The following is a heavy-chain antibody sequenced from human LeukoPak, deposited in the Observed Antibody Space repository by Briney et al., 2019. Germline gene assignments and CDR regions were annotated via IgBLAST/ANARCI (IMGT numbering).Heavy chain of an antibody. CDR2: INWNGGST. Sequence: TGGSLRLSCAASGFTFSHYWMSWVRHAPGKGLEWVSGINWNGGSTVYADSVKGRFTISRDNAKNSLYLQMNSLRAEDTAVYYCAELGITMIGGVWGKGTTVTISS. J-gene: IGHJ6*04. CDR3: AELGITMIGGV. CDR1: GFTFSHYW. D-gene: IGHD3-10*02. V-gene: IGHV3-20*04.